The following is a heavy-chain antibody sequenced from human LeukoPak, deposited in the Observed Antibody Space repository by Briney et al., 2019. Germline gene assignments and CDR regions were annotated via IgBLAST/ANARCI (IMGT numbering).Heavy chain of an antibody. CDR3: ARNGAVGTTNYFYMDV. CDR2: IDRNGVGT. V-gene: IGHV3-64*01. D-gene: IGHD1-26*01. CDR1: GFTFSSYG. J-gene: IGHJ6*03. Sequence: GGSLRLSCAASGFTFSSYGMHWVRQAPGEGLEFVSAIDRNGVGTYYANSVQGRFTISRDNSKNTLYLQMGSLRPEDMAIYFCARNGAVGTTNYFYMDVWGKGTTVTISS.